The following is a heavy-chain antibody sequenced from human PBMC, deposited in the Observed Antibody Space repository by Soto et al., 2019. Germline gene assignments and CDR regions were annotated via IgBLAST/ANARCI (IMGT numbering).Heavy chain of an antibody. CDR3: ARHGPRVYYDNSDYYYYGMDV. V-gene: IGHV5-51*01. D-gene: IGHD3-22*01. Sequence: GESLKISCKGSGYTFTNYWIGWVRQMPGKGLEWMGIIYPGDSDTKYNPSFQGQVTISADKSITTTYLQWSSLKASDTAMYYCARHGPRVYYDNSDYYYYGMDVWGQGITVTVSS. CDR1: GYTFTNYW. CDR2: IYPGDSDT. J-gene: IGHJ6*02.